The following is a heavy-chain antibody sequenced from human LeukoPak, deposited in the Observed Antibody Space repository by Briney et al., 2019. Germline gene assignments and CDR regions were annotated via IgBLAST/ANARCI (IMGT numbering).Heavy chain of an antibody. D-gene: IGHD3-3*01. CDR1: GFTFSSYW. CDR3: ARSVGVGLYGMDV. J-gene: IGHJ6*04. V-gene: IGHV3-7*03. Sequence: GGSPRLSCAASGFTFSSYWMSWVRQAPGKGLEWVANIKQDGSEKYYVDSVKGRFTISRDNAKISLYLQMNSLRAEDTAVYYCARSVGVGLYGMDVWGKGTTVTVSS. CDR2: IKQDGSEK.